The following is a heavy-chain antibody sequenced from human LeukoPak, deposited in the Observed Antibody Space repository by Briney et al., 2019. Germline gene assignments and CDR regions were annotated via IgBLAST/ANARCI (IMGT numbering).Heavy chain of an antibody. CDR1: GFAFSSYA. J-gene: IGHJ4*02. V-gene: IGHV3-30-3*01. D-gene: IGHD6-19*01. CDR3: ARDFFRQWLVGDY. CDR2: ISYDGSNK. Sequence: GGSLRLSCAASGFAFSSYAMHWVRQAPGKGLEWVAVISYDGSNKYHADSVKGRFTISRDNSKNTLYLQMNSLRAEDTAVYYCARDFFRQWLVGDYWGQGTLVTVSS.